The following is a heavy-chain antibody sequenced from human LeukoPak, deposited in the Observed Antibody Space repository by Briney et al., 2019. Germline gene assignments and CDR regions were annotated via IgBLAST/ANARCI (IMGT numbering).Heavy chain of an antibody. Sequence: ASVKVSCKASGYTFTGYYMHWVRQAPGQGLEWMGWINPNSGGANYAQKFQGRVTMTRDTSISTAYMELSRLRSGDTAVYYCARGRRGIAVAGTNYWGQGTLVTVSS. CDR2: INPNSGGA. D-gene: IGHD6-19*01. CDR1: GYTFTGYY. V-gene: IGHV1-2*02. J-gene: IGHJ4*02. CDR3: ARGRRGIAVAGTNY.